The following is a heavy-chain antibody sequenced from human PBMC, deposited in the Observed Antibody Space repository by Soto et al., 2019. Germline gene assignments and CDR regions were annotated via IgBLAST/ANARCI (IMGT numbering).Heavy chain of an antibody. D-gene: IGHD5-18*01. CDR1: GFTFRTYS. V-gene: IGHV3-30-3*01. CDR3: ARDLMNTAGEGFDY. Sequence: LXLSCAASGFTFRTYSMHWVRQAPGKGLERVAVISYDGSNKDYEDSVKGRFIISRDKSKNMLYVQMKSLRTEDTAVYYCARDLMNTAGEGFDYWGQGALVTVSS. CDR2: ISYDGSNK. J-gene: IGHJ4*02.